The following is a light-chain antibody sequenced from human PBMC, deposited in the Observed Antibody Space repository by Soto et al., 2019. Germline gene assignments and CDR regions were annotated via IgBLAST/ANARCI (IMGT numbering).Light chain of an antibody. CDR2: GAS. V-gene: IGKV3-20*01. Sequence: EIVLTQSPGTLSLSPGESATLSCRASQSISSSYLAWYQQKPGQAPRLLIYGASRRATGIPDRFSGRESGTDFTLTITILEPEDSAVYFCQQYASSPSTFGQGTKVEI. J-gene: IGKJ2*01. CDR3: QQYASSPST. CDR1: QSISSSY.